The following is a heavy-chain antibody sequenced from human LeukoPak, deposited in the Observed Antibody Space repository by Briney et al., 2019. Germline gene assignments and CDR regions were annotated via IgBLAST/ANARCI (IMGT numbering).Heavy chain of an antibody. D-gene: IGHD4-17*01. J-gene: IGHJ3*02. V-gene: IGHV4-59*01. CDR1: GGSISSYY. CDR2: IYYSGST. Sequence: SETLSLTCTVSGGSISSYYWSWIRQPPGKGLEWIGYIYYSGSTNYNPSLKSRVTMSVDTSKNQFSLKLSSVTAADTAVYYCARAPLNDYGDYRWDAFDIWGQGTMVTVSS. CDR3: ARAPLNDYGDYRWDAFDI.